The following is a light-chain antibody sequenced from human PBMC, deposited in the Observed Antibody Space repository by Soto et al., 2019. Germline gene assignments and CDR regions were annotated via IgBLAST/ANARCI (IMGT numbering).Light chain of an antibody. V-gene: IGKV3-11*01. CDR3: LQHNSYPRT. CDR2: DAS. Sequence: EIVLTQSPATLSLSPGERATLSCRASQSVSSYLAWYQQKPGQAPRLLIYDASNRATGTPARFSGSGSGTDFTLTISSLEPEDFATYYCLQHNSYPRTFGQGTKVDIK. J-gene: IGKJ1*01. CDR1: QSVSSY.